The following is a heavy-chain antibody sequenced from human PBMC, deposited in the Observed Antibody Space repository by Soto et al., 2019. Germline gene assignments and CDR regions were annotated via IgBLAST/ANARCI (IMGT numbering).Heavy chain of an antibody. J-gene: IGHJ4*02. D-gene: IGHD6-13*01. V-gene: IGHV1-46*01. CDR2: INPSGGTT. CDR1: GYTFSSYY. Sequence: QVQLVQSGAEVKQPGASVKVSCKASGYTFSSYYIHWVRQAPGQGPEWMGIINPSGGTTSNAQKFRGRVTMTRDRSSSTVYLEVSSLRSEDTAVYYCARGGSSSWGYYFDYWGQGTLVTVSS. CDR3: ARGGSSSWGYYFDY.